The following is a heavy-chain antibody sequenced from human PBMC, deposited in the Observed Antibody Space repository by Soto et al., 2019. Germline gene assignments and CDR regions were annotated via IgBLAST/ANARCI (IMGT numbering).Heavy chain of an antibody. CDR2: INSDGSST. Sequence: GGSLRLSCAASGFTFSSYWMHWVRQAPGKGLVWVSRINSDGSSTSYADSVKGRFTISRDNAKNTLYLQMNSLRAEDTAVYYCARVYYYGSGSYKYYYYYGMDVWGQGTTVTVSS. V-gene: IGHV3-74*01. CDR3: ARVYYYGSGSYKYYYYYGMDV. D-gene: IGHD3-10*01. CDR1: GFTFSSYW. J-gene: IGHJ6*02.